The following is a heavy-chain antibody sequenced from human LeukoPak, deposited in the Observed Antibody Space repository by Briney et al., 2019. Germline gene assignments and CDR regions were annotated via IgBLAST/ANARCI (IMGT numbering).Heavy chain of an antibody. Sequence: PGGSLRLSCSASGFTFSGFAMHWVRQAPGKGLECVSAISYNGDTTYYVDSVKGRFTISRDNAKNTLYLQMGSLRPEDTAVYYCVAKFYFDYWGQGTLVTVSS. CDR3: VAKFYFDY. D-gene: IGHD4/OR15-4a*01. J-gene: IGHJ4*02. CDR1: GFTFSGFA. V-gene: IGHV3-64D*06. CDR2: ISYNGDTT.